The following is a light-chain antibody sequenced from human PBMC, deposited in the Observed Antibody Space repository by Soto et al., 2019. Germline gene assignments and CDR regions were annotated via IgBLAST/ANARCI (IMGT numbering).Light chain of an antibody. CDR1: HTINNY. J-gene: IGKJ1*01. Sequence: DIQMTQPPSSLSASVGDRVTITCRAGHTINNYLNWYQQRPGKAPKILIYAASSLESGVPSRFRGSGSGTDFTLTLSSLQPEGFATYSCQQTYSTPPTFGQGTNMEI. CDR2: AAS. V-gene: IGKV1-39*01. CDR3: QQTYSTPPT.